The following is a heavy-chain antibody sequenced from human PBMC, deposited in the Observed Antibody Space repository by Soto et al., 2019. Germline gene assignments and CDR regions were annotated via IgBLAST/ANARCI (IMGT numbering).Heavy chain of an antibody. CDR3: ARGNIAVAGPPFDY. CDR2: INYIGNT. J-gene: IGHJ4*02. CDR1: GGSVSSGSYY. D-gene: IGHD6-19*01. V-gene: IGHV4-61*01. Sequence: SETLSLTCTVSGGSVSSGSYYWSWIRQPPGKGLEWIGYINYIGNTNYNPSLKSRVTISVDTSKNQFSLNLRSTTAADTAVYYCARGNIAVAGPPFDYWGQGTLVTGS.